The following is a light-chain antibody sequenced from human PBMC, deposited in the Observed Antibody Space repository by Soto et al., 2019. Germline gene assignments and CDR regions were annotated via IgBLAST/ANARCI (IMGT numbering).Light chain of an antibody. CDR1: SSNIGSNT. J-gene: IGLJ2*01. Sequence: QSVLTQPPSASGTPGQRVTISCSGSSSNIGSNTVNWYQQLPGTAPKLLIYSNNQRPSGVPDRFSGSKSGTSASLAISGLQSEDEADYYCAAWDASLHGSLFGGGTKLTVL. V-gene: IGLV1-44*01. CDR3: AAWDASLHGSL. CDR2: SNN.